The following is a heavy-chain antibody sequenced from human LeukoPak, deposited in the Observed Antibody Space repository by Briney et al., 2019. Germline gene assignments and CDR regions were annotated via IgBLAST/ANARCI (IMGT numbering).Heavy chain of an antibody. CDR2: INSDGSEG. V-gene: IGHV3-7*03. D-gene: IGHD6-6*01. CDR3: ARSSYSSSSSV. CDR1: GFTFSGFW. J-gene: IGHJ3*01. Sequence: GGSLRLSCAVSGFTFSGFWMSWSRQAPGKGLEWVASINSDGSEGYYADVVKGRFTISRDNAKNSLYLQINSLRAEDTAVHYCARSSYSSSSSVWGQGTMVTVSS.